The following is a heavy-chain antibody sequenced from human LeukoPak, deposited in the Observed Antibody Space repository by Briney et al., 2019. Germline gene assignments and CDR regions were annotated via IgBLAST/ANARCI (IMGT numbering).Heavy chain of an antibody. J-gene: IGHJ6*02. Sequence: GASVKVSCKASGYTFTSYYMHWVRQAPGQGLEWMGIINPSGGSTSYAQKFQGRVTMTRDTSTSTVYMELGSLRSEDTAVYYCASARSTTYGMDVWGQGTTVTVSS. D-gene: IGHD2-2*01. V-gene: IGHV1-46*01. CDR1: GYTFTSYY. CDR3: ASARSTTYGMDV. CDR2: INPSGGST.